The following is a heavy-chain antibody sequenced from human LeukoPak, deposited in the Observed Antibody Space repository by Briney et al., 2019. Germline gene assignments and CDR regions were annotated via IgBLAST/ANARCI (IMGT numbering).Heavy chain of an antibody. J-gene: IGHJ4*02. CDR3: TTDEDYYDSSTNFDY. CDR2: IKSKTDGGTT. Sequence: GGSLRLSCVGSGFTFNTYWIHWVRQAPGKGLEWVGRIKSKTDGGTTDYAAPVKGRFTISRDDSKNTLYLQMNSLKTEDTAVYYCTTDEDYYDSSTNFDYWGQGTLVTVSS. D-gene: IGHD3-22*01. V-gene: IGHV3-15*07. CDR1: GFTFNTYW.